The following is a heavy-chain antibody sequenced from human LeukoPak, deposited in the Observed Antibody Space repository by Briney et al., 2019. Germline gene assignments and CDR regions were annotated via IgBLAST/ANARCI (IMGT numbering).Heavy chain of an antibody. Sequence: ASVKVSCKASGYTFIIYYIHWVRQGPGQGLEWMGIINPSGGSTSYAQKFQGRVTMTRDTSTSTVYMELSSLRSEDTAVYYCARAKQLFDYWGQGTLVTVSS. CDR2: INPSGGST. CDR1: GYTFIIYY. J-gene: IGHJ4*02. CDR3: ARAKQLFDY. V-gene: IGHV1-46*01. D-gene: IGHD1-1*01.